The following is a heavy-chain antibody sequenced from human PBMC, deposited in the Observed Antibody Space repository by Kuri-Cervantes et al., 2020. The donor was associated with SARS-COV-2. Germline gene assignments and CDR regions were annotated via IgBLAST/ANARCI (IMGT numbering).Heavy chain of an antibody. J-gene: IGHJ4*02. V-gene: IGHV2-5*05. D-gene: IGHD3-22*01. CDR2: IYWDDDK. CDR3: ARTYYYDSSGGELFDY. Sequence: SGPTLVKPTQTLTLTCTFSGFSLSTSGVGVGWIRQPPGKALEWLALIYWDDDKRYGPSLKSRLTITKDTSKNQVVLTMTNMDPVDTATYYCARTYYYDSSGGELFDYWGQGTLVTVSS. CDR1: GFSLSTSGVG.